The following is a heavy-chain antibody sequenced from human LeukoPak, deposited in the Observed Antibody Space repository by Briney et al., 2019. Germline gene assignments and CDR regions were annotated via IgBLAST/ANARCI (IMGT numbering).Heavy chain of an antibody. CDR2: ISSSGSTI. Sequence: GGSLRLSCAASGFTFSDYYMSWIRQAPGKGLEWVSYISSSGSTIYYADSVKGRFTISRDNAKNSLYLQMSSLRAEDTAVYYCAREGPHYDSSGYYLLDYWGQGTLVTVSS. J-gene: IGHJ4*02. V-gene: IGHV3-11*01. CDR1: GFTFSDYY. CDR3: AREGPHYDSSGYYLLDY. D-gene: IGHD3-22*01.